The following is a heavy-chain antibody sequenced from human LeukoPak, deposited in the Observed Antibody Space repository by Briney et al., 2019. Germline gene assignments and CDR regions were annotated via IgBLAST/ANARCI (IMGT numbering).Heavy chain of an antibody. CDR2: ISSSSSYI. CDR1: GFTFSSYS. CDR3: ARELDTEEFDY. J-gene: IGHJ4*02. Sequence: GGSLRLSCAASGFTFSSYSMNWVGQAPGKGLEWVSSISSSSSYIYYADSVKGRFTISRDNAKNSLYLQMNSLRAEDTAVYYCARELDTEEFDYWGQGTLVTVSS. V-gene: IGHV3-21*01. D-gene: IGHD1-14*01.